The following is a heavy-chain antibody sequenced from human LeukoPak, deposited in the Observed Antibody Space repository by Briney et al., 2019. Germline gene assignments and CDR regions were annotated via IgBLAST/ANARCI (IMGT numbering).Heavy chain of an antibody. CDR2: VYRRGST. CDR1: GFTFSSSAM. Sequence: GSLRLSCAASGFTFSSSAMSWVRQAPGKGLEWIGEVYRRGSTSYNPSLKSRVVISIDKSKNQYSLNLNSVTAADTAMYYCGRHAYGDSSAAFDIWGQGTMVIVSS. D-gene: IGHD4-17*01. CDR3: GRHAYGDSSAAFDI. V-gene: IGHV4-4*02. J-gene: IGHJ3*02.